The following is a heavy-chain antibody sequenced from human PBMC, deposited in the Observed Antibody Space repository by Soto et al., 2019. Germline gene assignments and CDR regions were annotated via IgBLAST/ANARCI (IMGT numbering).Heavy chain of an antibody. CDR2: IIPIRGIA. CDR1: GGTFGSYT. CDR3: ARDLHSSSWIHSLTDYYYYYGMDV. V-gene: IGHV1-69*08. Sequence: QVQLVQSGAEVKKPGSSVKVSCKASGGTFGSYTISRVRQAPGQGLEWMGRIIPIRGIANYAQKFQGRVTITADKRTSTAYMELSSLRAEDTAVYSCARDLHSSSWIHSLTDYYYYYGMDVWGQVTTVTVSS. J-gene: IGHJ6*02. D-gene: IGHD6-13*01.